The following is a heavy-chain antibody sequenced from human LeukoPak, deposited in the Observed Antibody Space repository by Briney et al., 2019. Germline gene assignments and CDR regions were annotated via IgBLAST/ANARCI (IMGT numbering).Heavy chain of an antibody. V-gene: IGHV4-4*07. J-gene: IGHJ4*02. CDR2: IYTSGST. CDR1: GGSISSYY. CDR3: ARDHVDSSWYFSGTPPVRLDY. D-gene: IGHD6-13*01. Sequence: SETLSLTCTVSGGSISSYYWSWIRQPAGKGLEWIGRIYTSGSTNYNPSLKSRVTMSVDTSKNQFSLKLSSVTAADTAVYYCARDHVDSSWYFSGTPPVRLDYWGQGTLVTASS.